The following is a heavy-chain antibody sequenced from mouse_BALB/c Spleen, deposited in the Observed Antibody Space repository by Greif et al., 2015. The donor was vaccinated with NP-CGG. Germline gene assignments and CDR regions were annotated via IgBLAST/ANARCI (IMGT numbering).Heavy chain of an antibody. CDR1: GYTFTSYW. CDR3: TRESPSGSWFAY. CDR2: IYPSDSYT. V-gene: IGHV1-69*02. D-gene: IGHD6-1*01. J-gene: IGHJ3*01. Sequence: VKLMESGAELVRPGASVKLSCKASGYTFTSYWINWVKQRPGQGLEWIGNIYPSDSYTNYNQKFKDKATLTVDKSSSTAYMQLSSPTSEDSAVYYCTRESPSGSWFAYWGQGTLVTVSA.